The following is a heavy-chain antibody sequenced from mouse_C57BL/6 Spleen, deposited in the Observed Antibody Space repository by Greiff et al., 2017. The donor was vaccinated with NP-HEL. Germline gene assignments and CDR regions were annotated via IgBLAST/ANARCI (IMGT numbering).Heavy chain of an antibody. Sequence: VQLQQSGAELVKPGASVKMSCKASGYTFTSYWITWVKQRPGQGLEWIGDIYPGSGSTNYNEKFKSKATLTVDTSSSTAYVQLSSLTSEDSAVYYCARVRGNLFDYWGQGTTLTVSS. D-gene: IGHD2-1*01. CDR2: IYPGSGST. CDR3: ARVRGNLFDY. V-gene: IGHV1-55*01. CDR1: GYTFTSYW. J-gene: IGHJ2*01.